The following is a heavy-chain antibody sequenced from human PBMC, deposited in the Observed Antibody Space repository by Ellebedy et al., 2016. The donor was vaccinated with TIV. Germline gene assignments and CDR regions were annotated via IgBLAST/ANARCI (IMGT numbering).Heavy chain of an antibody. CDR3: ARGYSEPFVFHFYSYHDVMDF. D-gene: IGHD1-1*01. CDR1: GDSIGSSY. Sequence: MPGGSLRLSCSVSGDSIGSSYWHWNRHAPGKGLEWLGHIHYTGSTSYNPSLKSRVTISVDTATNQFFLTMPSVTAADTAVFYCARGYSEPFVFHFYSYHDVMDFWGQGTTVTVSS. CDR2: IHYTGST. V-gene: IGHV4-59*01. J-gene: IGHJ6*02.